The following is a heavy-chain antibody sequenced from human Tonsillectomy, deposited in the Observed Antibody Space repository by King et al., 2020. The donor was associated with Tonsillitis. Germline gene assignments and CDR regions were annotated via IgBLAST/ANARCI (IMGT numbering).Heavy chain of an antibody. J-gene: IGHJ4*02. CDR2: ISYDGSNK. CDR3: AKRTPVVPADSVDY. Sequence: QLVQSGGGVVQPGRSLRLSCAASGFTLRNYGMHWVRQAPGKGLEWVAVISYDGSNKYYVDSVKGRFTISRDNSKNMLYLHMNSLRAEDTAGYYCAKRTPVVPADSVDYWGQGTLVTVSS. V-gene: IGHV3-30*18. CDR1: GFTLRNYG. D-gene: IGHD2-2*01.